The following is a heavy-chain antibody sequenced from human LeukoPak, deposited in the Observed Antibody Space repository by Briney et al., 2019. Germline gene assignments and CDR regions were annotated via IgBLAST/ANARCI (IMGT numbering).Heavy chain of an antibody. D-gene: IGHD6-19*01. CDR3: ARDVGYSSGWYPPRWFDP. Sequence: PSQTLSLTCTVSGGSISSGGYYWSWLRQPPGKGLEWIGYIYHSGSTYYNPSLKSRVTISVDRSKNQFSLKLSSVTAADTAVYYCARDVGYSSGWYPPRWFDPWGQGTLVTVSS. CDR2: IYHSGST. V-gene: IGHV4-30-2*01. J-gene: IGHJ5*02. CDR1: GGSISSGGYY.